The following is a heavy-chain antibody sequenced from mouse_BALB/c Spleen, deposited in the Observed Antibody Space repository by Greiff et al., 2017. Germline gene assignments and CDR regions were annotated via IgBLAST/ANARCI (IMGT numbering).Heavy chain of an antibody. V-gene: IGHV1-80*01. CDR1: GYAFSSYW. CDR3: ARTLITTVVATFDY. D-gene: IGHD1-1*01. Sequence: VQLQQSGAELVRPGSSVKISCKASGYAFSSYWMNWVKQRPGQGLEWIGQIYPGDGDTNYNGKFKGKATLTADKSSSTAYMQLSSLTSEDSAVYFCARTLITTVVATFDYWGQGTTLTVSS. CDR2: IYPGDGDT. J-gene: IGHJ2*01.